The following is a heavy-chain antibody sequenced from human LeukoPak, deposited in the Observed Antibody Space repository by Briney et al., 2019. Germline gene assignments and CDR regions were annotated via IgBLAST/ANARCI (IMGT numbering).Heavy chain of an antibody. CDR1: GFIFSTYG. J-gene: IGHJ4*02. CDR2: IRHDGSIK. CDR3: AKAEPMTTYFDY. Sequence: GGSLRLSCAASGFIFSTYGMYWVRQAPGKGLEWVAFIRHDGSIKNYADSVKGRSTISRDNSKNTLYLQMNSLRAEDTAVYYCAKAEPMTTYFDYWGQGTLVTVSS. V-gene: IGHV3-30*02. D-gene: IGHD4-11*01.